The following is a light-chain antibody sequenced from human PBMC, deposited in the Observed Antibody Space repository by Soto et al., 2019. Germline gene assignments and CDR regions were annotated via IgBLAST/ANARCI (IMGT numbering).Light chain of an antibody. J-gene: IGKJ5*01. CDR3: QQSYSIPT. CDR2: XAS. Sequence: IRLTQSPSFLSASLGDGVTITCRASQGLXSYLLWFEEKPGKAPKVLIYXASSLQSGVPSSFSGSGSGTDFTITISSLQPEDVATYYCQQSYSIPTFGQGTRLEI. CDR1: QGLXSY. V-gene: IGKV1-39*01.